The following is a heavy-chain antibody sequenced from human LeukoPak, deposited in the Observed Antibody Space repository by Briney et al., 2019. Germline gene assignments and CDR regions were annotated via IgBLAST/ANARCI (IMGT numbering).Heavy chain of an antibody. D-gene: IGHD1-7*01. CDR1: GYTFTGYY. J-gene: IGHJ4*02. Sequence: ASVKVSCKASGYTFTGYYMHWVRQAPGQGLEWMGWISAYNGNTNYAQKLQGRVTMTTDTSTSTAYMELRSLRSDDTAVYYCARDWRGNWNYGYWGQGTLVTVSS. V-gene: IGHV1-18*04. CDR2: ISAYNGNT. CDR3: ARDWRGNWNYGY.